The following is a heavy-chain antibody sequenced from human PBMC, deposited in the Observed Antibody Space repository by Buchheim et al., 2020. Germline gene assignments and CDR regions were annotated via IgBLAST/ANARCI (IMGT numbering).Heavy chain of an antibody. J-gene: IGHJ4*02. CDR1: GFSFSSYS. Sequence: EVHLVESGGGLAQPGGSLRLSCAASGFSFSSYSMNWVRQAPGKGLEWVSYISSGSGSGFYADSVKGRFTISRDNSENSVYLQMNSLRVEDTAVYCCARGDDFWSTAYDFWGQGTL. D-gene: IGHD3-3*01. V-gene: IGHV3-48*01. CDR2: ISSGSGSG. CDR3: ARGDDFWSTAYDF.